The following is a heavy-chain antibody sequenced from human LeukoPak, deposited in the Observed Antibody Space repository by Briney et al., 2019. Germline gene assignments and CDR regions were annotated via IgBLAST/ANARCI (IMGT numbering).Heavy chain of an antibody. Sequence: ASVKVSCKASGYTFTGYYMHWVRQAPGQGLEWMGWINPNSGGTNYAQKFQGRVTMTGDTSISTAYMELSRLRSDDTAVYYCANEDCSTSRCYVGHWGQGTLVTVSS. J-gene: IGHJ4*02. D-gene: IGHD2-2*01. CDR3: ANEDCSTSRCYVGH. CDR1: GYTFTGYY. CDR2: INPNSGGT. V-gene: IGHV1-2*02.